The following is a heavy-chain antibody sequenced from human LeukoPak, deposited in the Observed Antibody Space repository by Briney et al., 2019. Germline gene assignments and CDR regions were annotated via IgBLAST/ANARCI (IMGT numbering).Heavy chain of an antibody. J-gene: IGHJ4*02. Sequence: GGSLRLSCTASGFTFDDYGMSWVRQAPGKGLEWVANIKQDGSEKYYVDSVKGRFTISRDNAKNSLYLQMNSLRGEDTAVYYCVTGGYHYTSWGQGTLVTVSS. V-gene: IGHV3-7*04. CDR2: IKQDGSEK. CDR1: GFTFDDYG. D-gene: IGHD3-10*01. CDR3: VTGGYHYTS.